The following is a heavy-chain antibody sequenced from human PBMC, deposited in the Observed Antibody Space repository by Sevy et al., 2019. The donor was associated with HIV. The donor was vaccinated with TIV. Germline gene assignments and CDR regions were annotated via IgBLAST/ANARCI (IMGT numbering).Heavy chain of an antibody. Sequence: ASVKVSCKVSGYTLTELSMHWVRQVPGKGLEWMGSFDPEDDETIYAKKFKGRVTMTEDTSTDTAYMELSSLRSEDTAVYYCATTKDYYENSGDPFDYWGQGTLVTVSS. J-gene: IGHJ4*02. CDR3: ATTKDYYENSGDPFDY. V-gene: IGHV1-24*01. CDR2: FDPEDDET. CDR1: GYTLTELS. D-gene: IGHD3-22*01.